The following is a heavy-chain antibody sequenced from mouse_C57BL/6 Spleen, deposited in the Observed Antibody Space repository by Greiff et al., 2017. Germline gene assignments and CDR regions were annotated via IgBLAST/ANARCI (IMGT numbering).Heavy chain of an antibody. Sequence: QVQLQQPGAELVKPGASVKMSCKASGYTFTSYWITWVKQRPGPGLEWIGDIYPGSGSTNYNEKFKSKATLTVDTSSSTAYMQLSSLTSEDSAVYYCARLSGDGYYVYAMDYWGQGTSVTVSS. V-gene: IGHV1-55*01. CDR1: GYTFTSYW. J-gene: IGHJ4*01. CDR2: IYPGSGST. CDR3: ARLSGDGYYVYAMDY. D-gene: IGHD2-3*01.